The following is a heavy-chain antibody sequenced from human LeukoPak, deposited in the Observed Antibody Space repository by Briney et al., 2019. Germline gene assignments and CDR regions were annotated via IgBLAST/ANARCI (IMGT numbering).Heavy chain of an antibody. CDR3: AKPAYGMDV. CDR2: IYYSGST. Sequence: SETLSLTCTVSGGSISSYYWSWIRQPPGKGLEWIGYIYYSGSTNYNPSLKSRVTISVDTSKNQFSLKLSSVTAADTAVYYCAKPAYGMDVWGQGTTVTVSS. CDR1: GGSISSYY. V-gene: IGHV4-59*01. J-gene: IGHJ6*02.